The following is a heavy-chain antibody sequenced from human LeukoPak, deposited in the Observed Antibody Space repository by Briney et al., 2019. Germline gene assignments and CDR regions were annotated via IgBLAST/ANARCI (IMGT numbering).Heavy chain of an antibody. CDR1: GFTFSNYN. V-gene: IGHV3-48*01. CDR3: AREYSSSSGRAFDI. CDR2: ISSSSNTI. D-gene: IGHD6-6*01. Sequence: GGSLRLSCAASGFTFSNYNMNWVRQAPGMGLEWVSYISSSSNTIYYADSVKGRFTISRDNAKNSLYLQMNSLRADDTAVYYCAREYSSSSGRAFDIWGQGTMVTVSS. J-gene: IGHJ3*02.